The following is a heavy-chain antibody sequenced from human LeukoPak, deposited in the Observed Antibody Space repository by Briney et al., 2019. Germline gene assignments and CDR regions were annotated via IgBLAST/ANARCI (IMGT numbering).Heavy chain of an antibody. J-gene: IGHJ3*02. D-gene: IGHD3-3*01. CDR1: GFTFSSYS. CDR2: ISSSSSTI. V-gene: IGHV3-48*01. CDR3: ARVITIFGVVTPDDAFDI. Sequence: GGSLRLSCAASGFTFSSYSMNWVRQAPGKGLEWVSYISSSSSTIYYADSVKGRFTISRDNAKNSLYLQMNSLRAEDTAVYYCARVITIFGVVTPDDAFDIWGQGTMVTVSS.